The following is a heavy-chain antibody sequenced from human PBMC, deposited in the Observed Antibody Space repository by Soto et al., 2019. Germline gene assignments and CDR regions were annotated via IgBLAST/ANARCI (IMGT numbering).Heavy chain of an antibody. Sequence: ASVKVSCKASGGTFSSYAISWVRQAPGQGLEWMGGIIPIFGTANYAQKFQGRVTITADESTSTAYMELSSLRSEDTAVYYCARVGYSSGWYDWYWFDPWGQGTLVTVSS. CDR2: IIPIFGTA. V-gene: IGHV1-69*13. CDR3: ARVGYSSGWYDWYWFDP. CDR1: GGTFSSYA. D-gene: IGHD6-19*01. J-gene: IGHJ5*02.